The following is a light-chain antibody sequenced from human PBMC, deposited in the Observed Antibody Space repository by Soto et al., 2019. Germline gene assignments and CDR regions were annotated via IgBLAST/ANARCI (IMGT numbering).Light chain of an antibody. CDR2: GAS. CDR3: QQYGSSPLT. Sequence: EIVMTQSPATLSVSAGDRATLSCRASRSVSDNLAWYQQKPGQAPRLLIYGASIRATGVPARLSGSGYGTDFTLTISTLEPEDFAVYYCQQYGSSPLTFGGGTKVEIK. CDR1: RSVSDN. V-gene: IGKV3-20*01. J-gene: IGKJ4*01.